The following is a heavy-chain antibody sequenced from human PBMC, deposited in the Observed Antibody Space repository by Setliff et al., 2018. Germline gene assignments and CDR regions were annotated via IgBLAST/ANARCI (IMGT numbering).Heavy chain of an antibody. V-gene: IGHV1-18*01. J-gene: IGHJ5*02. D-gene: IGHD2-15*01. Sequence: ASVKVSCKASGYTFTSYGVSWVRQAPGQGLEWMGWISAYNGNINYAQKFQGRVTMTTDTYTSTANMELRSLRSDDTAVYYCARDSPEMVAPPAAHCFDPWGQRTLVTVSS. CDR3: ARDSPEMVAPPAAHCFDP. CDR1: GYTFTSYG. CDR2: ISAYNGNI.